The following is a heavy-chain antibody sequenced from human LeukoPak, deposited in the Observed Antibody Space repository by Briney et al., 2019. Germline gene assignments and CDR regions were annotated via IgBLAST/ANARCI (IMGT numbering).Heavy chain of an antibody. CDR2: IRYDGSNK. V-gene: IGHV3-30*02. CDR3: AKARDGYNYGGDY. D-gene: IGHD5-24*01. CDR1: GFTFSSYG. Sequence: GGSLRLSCAASGFTFSSYGMHWVRQAPDKGLEWVAFIRYDGSNKYYADSVKGRFTISRDNSKNTLYLQMNSLRAEDTAVYYCAKARDGYNYGGDYWGQGTLVTVSS. J-gene: IGHJ4*02.